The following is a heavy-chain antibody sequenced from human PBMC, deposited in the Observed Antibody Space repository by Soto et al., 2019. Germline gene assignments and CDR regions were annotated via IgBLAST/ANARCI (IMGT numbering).Heavy chain of an antibody. CDR1: GVSVSSGDYS. J-gene: IGHJ6*02. D-gene: IGHD3-22*01. V-gene: IGHV4-30-2*01. CDR2: IYHSGSA. Sequence: QLQLQESGSGLVKPSQTLSLTCAVSGVSVSSGDYSWSWIRQPPGKGLEWIGYIYHSGSAYYKSSLKSRVTISVDRSKNQFSLKLTSVTAADTAVYYCARAINYYDSSYGMDVWGQGTTVTVSS. CDR3: ARAINYYDSSYGMDV.